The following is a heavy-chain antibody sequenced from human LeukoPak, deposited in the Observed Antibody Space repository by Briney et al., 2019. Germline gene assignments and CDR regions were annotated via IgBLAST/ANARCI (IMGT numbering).Heavy chain of an antibody. CDR3: ARGGITIFGVVTVLDY. D-gene: IGHD3-3*01. Sequence: GGSLRLSCAASGFTFDDYGMSWVRQAPGKGLEWVSGINWNGGSTGYAGSVKGRFTISRDNAKNSLYLQMNSLRAEDTALYYCARGGITIFGVVTVLDYWGQGTLVTVSS. CDR1: GFTFDDYG. J-gene: IGHJ4*02. V-gene: IGHV3-20*04. CDR2: INWNGGST.